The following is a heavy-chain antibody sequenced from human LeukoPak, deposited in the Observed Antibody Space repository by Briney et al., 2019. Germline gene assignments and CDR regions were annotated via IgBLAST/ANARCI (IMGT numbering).Heavy chain of an antibody. CDR1: GFTVSSNY. CDR3: ARLDYGDYNDY. CDR2: IYSGGST. Sequence: GGSLRLSCAASGFTVSSNYMSWVRQAPGKGLEWVSVIYSGGSTYYADSVKGRFTISRDNSKNTLYLQMNSLRAGDTAVYYCARLDYGDYNDYWGQGTLVTVSS. V-gene: IGHV3-66*02. D-gene: IGHD4-17*01. J-gene: IGHJ4*02.